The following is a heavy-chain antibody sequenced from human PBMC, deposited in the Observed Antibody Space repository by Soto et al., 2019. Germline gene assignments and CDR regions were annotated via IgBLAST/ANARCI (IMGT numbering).Heavy chain of an antibody. CDR3: AHRRHDYDSGTNAFDY. CDR1: GFSLSTSAVG. J-gene: IGHJ4*02. D-gene: IGHD3-10*01. V-gene: IGHV2-5*02. CDR2: IYWDDDK. Sequence: QITLKESGPALVQPTQTLTLTCAFSGFSLSTSAVGVGWIRQPPGEALEWLALIYWDDDKRYSPSLRSRLTVTKGSSKYQVVLTMTNMDPVDTATYFCAHRRHDYDSGTNAFDYWGEGTLDTVSS.